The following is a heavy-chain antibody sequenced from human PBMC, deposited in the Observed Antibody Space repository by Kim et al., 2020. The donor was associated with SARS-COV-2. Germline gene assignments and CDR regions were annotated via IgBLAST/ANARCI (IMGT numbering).Heavy chain of an antibody. V-gene: IGHV1-3*01. Sequence: ASVKVSCKASGYTFTSYAMHWVRQAPGQRLEWTGWINAGNGNTKYSQKFQGRVTITRDTSASTAYMELSSLRSEDTAVYYCARAVVRGVIIADYYGMDVWGQGTTVTVSS. J-gene: IGHJ6*02. CDR2: INAGNGNT. CDR3: ARAVVRGVIIADYYGMDV. CDR1: GYTFTSYA. D-gene: IGHD3-10*01.